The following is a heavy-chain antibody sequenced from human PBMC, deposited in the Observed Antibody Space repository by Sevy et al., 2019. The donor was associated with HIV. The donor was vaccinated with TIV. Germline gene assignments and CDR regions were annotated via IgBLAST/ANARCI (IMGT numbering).Heavy chain of an antibody. CDR2: IKSNADKATT. CDR3: TTVREYGDYKGGFDY. V-gene: IGHV3-15*01. J-gene: IGHJ4*02. CDR1: GFSFTNAW. D-gene: IGHD4-17*01. Sequence: GGSLRLSCAASGFSFTNAWMGWVRQAPGKGLEWVGRIKSNADKATTENAAPLKGRITISRDDSKTTRYLQMNILKSADTAVYYCTTVREYGDYKGGFDYWGQGTLVTVSS.